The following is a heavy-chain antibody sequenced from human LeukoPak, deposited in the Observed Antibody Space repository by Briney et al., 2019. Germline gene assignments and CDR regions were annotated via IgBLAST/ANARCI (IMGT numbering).Heavy chain of an antibody. CDR3: ARDPDYYGSGSTIPGGYFDY. J-gene: IGHJ4*02. Sequence: SETLSLTCTVSGGSISSSSYYWGWIRQPPGKGLEWIGSIYYSGSTYYNPSLKSRVTISVDTSKNQFSLKLSSVTAADTAVYYCARDPDYYGSGSTIPGGYFDYWSQGTLVTVSS. CDR1: GGSISSSSYY. V-gene: IGHV4-39*07. CDR2: IYYSGST. D-gene: IGHD3-10*01.